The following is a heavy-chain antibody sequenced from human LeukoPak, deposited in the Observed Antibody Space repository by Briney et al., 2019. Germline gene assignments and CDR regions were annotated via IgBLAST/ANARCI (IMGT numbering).Heavy chain of an antibody. Sequence: GGSLRLSCAGSGFIFRNYAMSWVRQAPGMGLEWVSAISCSGVGTNYADSVKGRFTISRDNSTNTLYLQMNSLRAEDTAVYYCAKNGRDDHDKYFFDFWGQGTQVTVSS. CDR2: ISCSGVGT. CDR3: AKNGRDDHDKYFFDF. CDR1: GFIFRNYA. J-gene: IGHJ4*02. V-gene: IGHV3-23*01. D-gene: IGHD3-9*01.